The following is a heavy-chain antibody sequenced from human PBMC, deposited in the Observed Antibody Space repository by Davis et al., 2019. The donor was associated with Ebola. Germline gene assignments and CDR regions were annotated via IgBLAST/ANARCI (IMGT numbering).Heavy chain of an antibody. D-gene: IGHD3-9*01. CDR1: GGSFSGYY. J-gene: IGHJ6*02. CDR3: ARVGYDILTGYYYGMDV. CDR2: INHSGST. Sequence: MPSETLSLTCAVYGGSFSGYYWSWIRQPPGKGLEWIGEINHSGSTNYNPSPKSRVTISVDTSKNQFSLKLSSVTAADTAVYYCARVGYDILTGYYYGMDVWGQGTTVTVSS. V-gene: IGHV4-34*01.